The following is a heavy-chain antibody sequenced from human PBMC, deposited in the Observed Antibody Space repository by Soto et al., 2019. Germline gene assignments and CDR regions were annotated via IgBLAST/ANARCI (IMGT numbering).Heavy chain of an antibody. J-gene: IGHJ6*02. CDR2: ISSSSSYI. CDR1: GFTFSSYS. D-gene: IGHD2-15*01. Sequence: PGGSLRLSCAASGFTFSSYSMNWVRQAPGKGLEWVSSISSSSSYIYYADSVKGRFTISRDNAKNSLYLQMNSLRAKDTAVYYCARDRWDCSGGSCYTRPDVWGQGTTVTVSS. V-gene: IGHV3-21*01. CDR3: ARDRWDCSGGSCYTRPDV.